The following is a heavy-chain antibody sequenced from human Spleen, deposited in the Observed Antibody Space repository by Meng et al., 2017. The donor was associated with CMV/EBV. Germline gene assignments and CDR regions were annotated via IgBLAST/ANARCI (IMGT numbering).Heavy chain of an antibody. CDR3: ARVASGSVFDL. CDR2: IIPILNIT. Sequence: SVKVSCKTSGDTFTSYTISWVRQAPGQGLEWMGRIIPILNITYYAQKFLGRVTITADKSTNTVYMDLSSLRSDDTAVYYCARVASGSVFDLWGQGTLVTVSS. D-gene: IGHD5-12*01. J-gene: IGHJ4*02. V-gene: IGHV1-69*02. CDR1: GDTFTSYT.